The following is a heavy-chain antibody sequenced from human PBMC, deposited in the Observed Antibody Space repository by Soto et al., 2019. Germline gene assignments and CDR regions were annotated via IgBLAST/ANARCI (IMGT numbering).Heavy chain of an antibody. D-gene: IGHD3-10*01. V-gene: IGHV1-2*02. CDR2: INPYNGAT. CDR3: ARDRRGSATHDALAA. Sequence: QVQLVQSGAEVRKTGASVKVSCKASGYTFTDHYLHWVRKAPGQGPEWMGWINPYNGATESAQKFQGRVTMTSDVSVTTIYIELSSLTSDDDGVYYCARDRRGSATHDALAAWGQGTTVTVSS. CDR1: GYTFTDHY. J-gene: IGHJ6*02.